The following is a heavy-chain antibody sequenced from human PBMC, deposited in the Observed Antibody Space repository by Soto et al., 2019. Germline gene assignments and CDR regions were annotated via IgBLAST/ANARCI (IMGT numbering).Heavy chain of an antibody. CDR1: GGSFSGYY. J-gene: IGHJ4*02. Sequence: SETLSLTCAVYGGSFSGYYWTWIRQPPGTGLEWIGEINHSGSTNYNPSLKSRVIISVDTSKNQFSLKLTSVTAADTAVYYCARGSTTEKVDSWGQGILVTVS. CDR3: ARGSTTEKVDS. CDR2: INHSGST. V-gene: IGHV4-34*01.